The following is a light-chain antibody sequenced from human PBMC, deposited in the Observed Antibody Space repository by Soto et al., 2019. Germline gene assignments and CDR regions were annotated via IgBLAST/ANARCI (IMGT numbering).Light chain of an antibody. CDR3: CSFAGSNSWV. CDR2: GNS. J-gene: IGLJ3*02. Sequence: QAVVTQPPSVSGAPGQRVTISCTGSSSNIGAGFDVHWYHQIAGTAPKLLIYGNSNRPSGVPDRFSGSKSGNTASLTISGLQAEDEADYYCCSFAGSNSWVFGGGTKLTVL. V-gene: IGLV1-40*01. CDR1: SSNIGAGFD.